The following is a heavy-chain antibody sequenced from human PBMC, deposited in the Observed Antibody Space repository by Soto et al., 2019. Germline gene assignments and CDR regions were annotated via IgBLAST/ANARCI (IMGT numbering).Heavy chain of an antibody. CDR2: IIPIFGTA. V-gene: IGHV1-69*13. D-gene: IGHD3-22*01. J-gene: IGHJ4*02. CDR1: GGTFSSYA. CDR3: ASNYYDSSGYYSPNFDY. Sequence: VASVKVSCKASGGTFSSYAISWVRQAPGQGLEWMGGIIPIFGTANYAQKFQGRVTITADESTSTAYMELSSLRSEDTAVYYCASNYYDSSGYYSPNFDYWGQGTLVTVSS.